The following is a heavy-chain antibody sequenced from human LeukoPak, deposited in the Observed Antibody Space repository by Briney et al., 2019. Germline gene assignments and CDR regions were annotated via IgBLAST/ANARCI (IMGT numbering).Heavy chain of an antibody. D-gene: IGHD3-22*01. CDR2: IYYNVST. CDR3: ASGHYDSSGYVDDY. J-gene: IGHJ4*02. CDR1: GGSISSYY. Sequence: SETLSLTCTVSGGSISSYYWSWIRQPPGKGLEWIGYIYYNVSTNYNPSLKSRVTISVDTSKNQFSLKLSSVTAADTAVYYCASGHYDSSGYVDDYWGQGTLVTVSS. V-gene: IGHV4-59*01.